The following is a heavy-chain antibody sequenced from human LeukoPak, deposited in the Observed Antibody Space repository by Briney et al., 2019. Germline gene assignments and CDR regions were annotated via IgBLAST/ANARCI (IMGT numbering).Heavy chain of an antibody. Sequence: SGTLSLTCTVYGGSISSSSYYWGWIRQPPGKGLEWIVSIYYSGSTYYNPSLKSRVTISVETSKNQFSLKLRSVTAADTAVYYCASGYDSSAYQPFIDYWGQGTLVTVSS. J-gene: IGHJ4*02. V-gene: IGHV4-39*01. CDR1: GGSISSSSYY. D-gene: IGHD3-22*01. CDR3: ASGYDSSAYQPFIDY. CDR2: IYYSGST.